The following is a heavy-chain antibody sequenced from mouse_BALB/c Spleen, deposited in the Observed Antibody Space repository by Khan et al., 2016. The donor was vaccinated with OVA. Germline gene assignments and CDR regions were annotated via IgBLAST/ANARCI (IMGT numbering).Heavy chain of an antibody. CDR3: VNHGSSSAWFTY. D-gene: IGHD1-1*01. CDR1: GYIFTSYW. V-gene: IGHV1-7*01. CDR2: INPATDYT. J-gene: IGHJ3*01. Sequence: QVRLQQSGAELAKPGASVKMSCKASGYIFTSYWMHWVKQRPGQGLEWIGYINPATDYTEYNQKFKNKATLTADKSSSTAYMQLSSLTAEDSAIYYCVNHGSSSAWFTYWGQGTPGTVSA.